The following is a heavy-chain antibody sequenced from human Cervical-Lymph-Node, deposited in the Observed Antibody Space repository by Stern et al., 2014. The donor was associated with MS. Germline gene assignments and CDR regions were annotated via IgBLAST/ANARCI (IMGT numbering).Heavy chain of an antibody. J-gene: IGHJ4*02. V-gene: IGHV3-30*04. Sequence: VQLVESGGGVVQPGRSLRLSCAASGFIFNYYAMYWVRQAPGKGLQWVAVISNAGSSRDYADSVKGRFTISRDNSKNTLFLQMNSLRVEDTGVYYCASRYDYGDDIYWGQGTLVTVSS. CDR3: ASRYDYGDDIY. CDR1: GFIFNYYA. D-gene: IGHD4/OR15-4a*01. CDR2: ISNAGSSR.